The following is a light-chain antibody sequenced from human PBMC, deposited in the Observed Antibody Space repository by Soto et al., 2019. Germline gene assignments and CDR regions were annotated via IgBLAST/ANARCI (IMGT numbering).Light chain of an antibody. CDR2: AAS. J-gene: IGKJ1*01. Sequence: EIVLTQSPGTLSLSPGERATLSCRASQSVSNYLAWYQQKPGQAPRLLIYAASNRATGIPARFSGSGSGTDFTLTISSLEPEDFAVYYCQQYDSWTFGQGTKVDIK. CDR3: QQYDSWT. V-gene: IGKV3-11*01. CDR1: QSVSNY.